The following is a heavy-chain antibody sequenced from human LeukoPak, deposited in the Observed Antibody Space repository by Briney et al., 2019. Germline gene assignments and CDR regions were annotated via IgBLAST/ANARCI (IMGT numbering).Heavy chain of an antibody. CDR2: TNSDGSST. J-gene: IGHJ4*02. V-gene: IGHV3-74*01. CDR1: GFTFSTYW. CDR3: ARRGWRSGYDY. D-gene: IGHD5-12*01. Sequence: GGSLRLSCAASGFTFSTYWMHWVRQAPGKGLVWVSRTNSDGSSTNYADSVKGRFPMSRDNAKNTLYLQMNSLRAEDTAVYYCARRGWRSGYDYWGQGTLVSVSS.